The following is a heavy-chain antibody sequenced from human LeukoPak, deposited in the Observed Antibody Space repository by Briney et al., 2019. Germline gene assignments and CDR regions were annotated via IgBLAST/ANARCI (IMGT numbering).Heavy chain of an antibody. Sequence: ASVKVSCKASGYTFTSYGISWVRQAPGQGLEWMGWISAYNGNTNYAQKLQGRVTMTTDTSTSTAYMELRSQRSDDTAVYYCARDFPTYYYDSSGYYTQNWFDPWGQGTLVTVSS. V-gene: IGHV1-18*01. J-gene: IGHJ5*02. CDR3: ARDFPTYYYDSSGYYTQNWFDP. D-gene: IGHD3-22*01. CDR1: GYTFTSYG. CDR2: ISAYNGNT.